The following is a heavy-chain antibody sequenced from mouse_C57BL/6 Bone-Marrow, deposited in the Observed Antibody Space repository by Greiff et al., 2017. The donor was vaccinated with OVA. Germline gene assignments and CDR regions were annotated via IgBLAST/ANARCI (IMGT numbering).Heavy chain of an antibody. D-gene: IGHD3-2*02. J-gene: IGHJ2*01. CDR2: ISYDGSN. CDR1: GYSITSGYY. V-gene: IGHV3-6*01. Sequence: EVQLKESGPGLVKPSQSLSLTCSVTGYSITSGYYWHWIRQFPGNKLEWMGYISYDGSNNYNPSLKNRISITRDTSKNQFFLKLNSVTTEDTATYYCAREQLRLFDYWGQGTTLTVSS. CDR3: AREQLRLFDY.